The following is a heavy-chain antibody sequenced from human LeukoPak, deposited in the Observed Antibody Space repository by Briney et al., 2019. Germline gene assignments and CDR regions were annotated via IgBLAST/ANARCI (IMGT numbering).Heavy chain of an antibody. Sequence: GESLKISCKGSGYSFSNYWIGWVRQMPGIGLEWMGIIYPGDSDTRYSPSFQGQVTISADKSISTAYLQWSSLKASDTAMYYCAMARGYYYDSSGYFLAANWFDPWGQGTLVTVSS. CDR3: AMARGYYYDSSGYFLAANWFDP. CDR2: IYPGDSDT. CDR1: GYSFSNYW. J-gene: IGHJ5*02. V-gene: IGHV5-51*01. D-gene: IGHD3-22*01.